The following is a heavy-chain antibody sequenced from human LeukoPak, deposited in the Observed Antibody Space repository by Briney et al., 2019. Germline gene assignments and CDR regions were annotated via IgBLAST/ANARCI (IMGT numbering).Heavy chain of an antibody. Sequence: SETLSLTCTVSGGSISSYYWSWIRQPPGKGLEWIGYIYYSGSTNYNPSLKSRVTISVDTSKNQFSLKLSSVTAADTAVYYCARDYPHILRYFDWRYYYMDVWGKGTTVTISS. J-gene: IGHJ6*03. CDR2: IYYSGST. D-gene: IGHD3-9*01. CDR1: GGSISSYY. V-gene: IGHV4-59*01. CDR3: ARDYPHILRYFDWRYYYMDV.